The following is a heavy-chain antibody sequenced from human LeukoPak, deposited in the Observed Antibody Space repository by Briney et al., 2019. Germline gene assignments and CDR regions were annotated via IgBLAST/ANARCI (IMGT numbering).Heavy chain of an antibody. CDR2: IRGSGGTT. CDR3: ARGSSDWYGPFDY. J-gene: IGHJ4*02. V-gene: IGHV3-23*01. Sequence: GGSLRLSCAASGFTFSTYAMTWVRQAPGKGLEWVSAIRGSGGTTYYAESVKGRFTISRDNSKNTLYLQMNSLRVEDTAVYYCARGSSDWYGPFDYWGQGTLVTVS. CDR1: GFTFSTYA. D-gene: IGHD6-19*01.